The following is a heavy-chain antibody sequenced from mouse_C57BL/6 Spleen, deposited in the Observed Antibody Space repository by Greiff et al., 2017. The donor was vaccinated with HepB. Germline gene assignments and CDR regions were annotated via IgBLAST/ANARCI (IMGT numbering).Heavy chain of an antibody. CDR3: ARRTDGYYGFFDY. V-gene: IGHV1-52*01. CDR1: GYTFTSYW. D-gene: IGHD2-3*01. Sequence: QVQLQQPGAELVRPGSSVKLSCKASGYTFTSYWMHWVKQRPIQGLEWIGNIDPSDSETHYNQKFKDKATLTVDKSSSTAYMQLSSLTSEDSAVYYCARRTDGYYGFFDYWGQGTTLTVSS. CDR2: IDPSDSET. J-gene: IGHJ2*01.